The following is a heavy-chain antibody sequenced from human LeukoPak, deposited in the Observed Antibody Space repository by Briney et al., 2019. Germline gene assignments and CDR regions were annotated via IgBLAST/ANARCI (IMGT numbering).Heavy chain of an antibody. D-gene: IGHD3-22*01. V-gene: IGHV4-59*01. CDR1: GGSISSYY. Sequence: SETLSLTCTVSGGSISSYYWSWIRQPPGKGLEWIGYIYYSGSTNYNPSLKSRVTISVDTSKNQFSLKLSSVTAADTAVYYCARMKGVNYYYMDVWGKGTTVTVSS. CDR2: IYYSGST. J-gene: IGHJ6*03. CDR3: ARMKGVNYYYMDV.